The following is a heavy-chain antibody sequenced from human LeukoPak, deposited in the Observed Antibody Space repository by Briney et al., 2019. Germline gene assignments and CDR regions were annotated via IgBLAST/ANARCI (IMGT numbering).Heavy chain of an antibody. D-gene: IGHD6-19*01. CDR1: GFTFSSYG. CDR3: ARGGGWYGGYYFDY. V-gene: IGHV3-33*08. CDR2: IWYDGSNK. J-gene: IGHJ4*02. Sequence: GRSLRLSCAASGFTFSSYGMHWVRQAPGKGLEWVAVIWYDGSNKYYADSVKGRFTISRDNSKNTLYLQMNSLRAEDTAVYYCARGGGWYGGYYFDYWGQGTLVTVSS.